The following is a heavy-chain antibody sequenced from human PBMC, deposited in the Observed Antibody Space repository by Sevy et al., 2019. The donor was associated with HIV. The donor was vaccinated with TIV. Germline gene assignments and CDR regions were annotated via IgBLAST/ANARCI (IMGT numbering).Heavy chain of an antibody. CDR3: TRWKAAQSIFDY. CDR1: GFTFGDYC. Sequence: GGCLRLSCTASGFTFGDYCMSWVRQAPGKGLEWLAFLKSDVYGGTVDHAASVRGRFVISRDDSKTIAYLQMNDLKTEELAVYYCTRWKAAQSIFDYWGQGALVTVSS. J-gene: IGHJ4*02. CDR2: LKSDVYGGTV. D-gene: IGHD6-13*01. V-gene: IGHV3-49*04.